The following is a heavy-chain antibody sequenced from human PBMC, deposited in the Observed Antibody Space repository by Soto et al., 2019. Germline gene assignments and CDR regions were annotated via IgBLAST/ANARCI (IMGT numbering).Heavy chain of an antibody. V-gene: IGHV3-66*01. CDR3: AGYRPLSY. D-gene: IGHD3-16*02. CDR1: GFTVSSNY. J-gene: IGHJ4*02. CDR2: ISSGVNT. Sequence: EVQLVESGGGLVQPGGSLRLSCAASGFTVSSNYMSWVRQAPATGLEWVSIISSGVNTYYADSVKGRFTISRDNSKNTLYLQMNSLRAEDTAVYYCAGYRPLSYWGQGTLVTVSS.